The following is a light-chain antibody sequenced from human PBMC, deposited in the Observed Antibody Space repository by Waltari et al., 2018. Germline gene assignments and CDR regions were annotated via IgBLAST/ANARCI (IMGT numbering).Light chain of an antibody. CDR1: SSAVGFYNY. CDR3: SSYAGSNNLV. V-gene: IGLV2-8*01. CDR2: EVN. J-gene: IGLJ2*01. Sequence: QSALTPPPSASGPPGQSVTISCTGTSSAVGFYNYVSWYQHTPGKAPKRMIYEVNTRPSGVPDRFSGSKSGNTASLTVSGLQAEDEGDYYCSSYAGSNNLVFGGGTKLTVL.